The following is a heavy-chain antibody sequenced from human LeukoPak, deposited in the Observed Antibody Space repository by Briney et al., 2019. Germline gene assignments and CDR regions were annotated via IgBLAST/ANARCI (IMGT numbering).Heavy chain of an antibody. CDR3: ARADSYGDSDWFDP. Sequence: GGSLRLSCAASGFTFSTYEMHWVRQAPGKGLEWVSSISSSSSYIYYADSVKGRFTISRDNAKNSLYLQMNSLRAEDTAVYYCARADSYGDSDWFDPWGQGTLVTVSS. V-gene: IGHV3-21*01. CDR2: ISSSSSYI. D-gene: IGHD4-17*01. CDR1: GFTFSTYE. J-gene: IGHJ5*02.